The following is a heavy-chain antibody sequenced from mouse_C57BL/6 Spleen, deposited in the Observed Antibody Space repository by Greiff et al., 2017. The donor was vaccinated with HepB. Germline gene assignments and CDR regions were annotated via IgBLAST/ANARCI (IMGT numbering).Heavy chain of an antibody. CDR2: ISYSGST. V-gene: IGHV3-2*02. Sequence: VQLKESGPGLVKPSQSLSLTCTVTGYSITSDYAWNWIRQFPGNKLEWMGYISYSGSTSYNPSLNSRISLTRDPSKNQVFLHLNSVTTEDTATYYCARSIMANWGQGTTLTVSS. CDR1: GYSITSDYA. CDR3: ARSIMAN. J-gene: IGHJ2*01.